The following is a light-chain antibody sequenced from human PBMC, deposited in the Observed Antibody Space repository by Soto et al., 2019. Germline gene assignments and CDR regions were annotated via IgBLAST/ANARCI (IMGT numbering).Light chain of an antibody. J-gene: IGLJ2*01. CDR1: SSDVGGYNH. CDR3: CSYRSDISVV. Sequence: QSALTQPASVSGSPGQSITISCTGTSSDVGGYNHVSCYQQHPGKAPKLMIYEVSNRPSGVSDRFSGSKSGTTASLTISGLQAEDEADYYCCSYRSDISVVFGGGTQLTVL. V-gene: IGLV2-14*03. CDR2: EVS.